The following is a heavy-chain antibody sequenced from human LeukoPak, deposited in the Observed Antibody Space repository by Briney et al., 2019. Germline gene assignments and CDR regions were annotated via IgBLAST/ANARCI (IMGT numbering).Heavy chain of an antibody. D-gene: IGHD5-12*01. Sequence: SETLSLTCTVSGGSISSYYWSWIRQPAGKGLEWIGRIYTSGSTNYNPSLKSRVTISVDTSKNQFSLKLSSVTAADTAVYYCARTPRIVATITGVYWGQGTLVTVSS. CDR2: IYTSGST. CDR1: GGSISSYY. J-gene: IGHJ4*02. V-gene: IGHV4-4*07. CDR3: ARTPRIVATITGVY.